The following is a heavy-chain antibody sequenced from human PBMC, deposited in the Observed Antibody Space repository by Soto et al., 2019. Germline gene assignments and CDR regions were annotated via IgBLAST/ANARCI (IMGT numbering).Heavy chain of an antibody. Sequence: QVQLVQSGAEVKKPGSSVKVSCKASGGTFSSYTISWVRQAPGQGLEWKGRIIPILGIADYAPKFQGRVTIPADKSTRTVYRALGSVRSEDRAVYYCARDEPMGIVATDHPRDADWGQGALVTVSS. D-gene: IGHD5-12*01. CDR3: ARDEPMGIVATDHPRDAD. V-gene: IGHV1-69*08. CDR1: GGTFSSYT. CDR2: IIPILGIA. J-gene: IGHJ4*02.